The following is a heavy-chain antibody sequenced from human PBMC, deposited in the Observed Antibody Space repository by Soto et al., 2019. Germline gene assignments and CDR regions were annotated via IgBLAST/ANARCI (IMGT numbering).Heavy chain of an antibody. V-gene: IGHV1-18*01. Sequence: QVQLVQSGPEVEKPGASVKVSCKASGYSFTSYGISWVRQAPGQGLEWMGWISGYNGNTNYAEKVQGRVTMTRDTSTSVAYMELRGLRPDDAAVYFCARPRGGPLAPGSGMDVWGQGTTVTVFS. J-gene: IGHJ6*02. CDR3: ARPRGGPLAPGSGMDV. D-gene: IGHD3-10*01. CDR1: GYSFTSYG. CDR2: ISGYNGNT.